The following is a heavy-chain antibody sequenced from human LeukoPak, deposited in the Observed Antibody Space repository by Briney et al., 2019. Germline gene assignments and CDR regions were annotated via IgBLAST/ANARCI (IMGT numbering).Heavy chain of an antibody. CDR2: IYYSGST. CDR1: GGSISSYY. Sequence: SETLSLTCTVSGGSISSYYWSWIRQPPGKGLEWLGYIYYSGSTNYNPSLKSRVTISVDTSKNQFSLKLSSVTAADTAVYYCARSGMDTAMEGGYFDYWGQGTLVTVSS. D-gene: IGHD5-18*01. J-gene: IGHJ4*02. CDR3: ARSGMDTAMEGGYFDY. V-gene: IGHV4-59*01.